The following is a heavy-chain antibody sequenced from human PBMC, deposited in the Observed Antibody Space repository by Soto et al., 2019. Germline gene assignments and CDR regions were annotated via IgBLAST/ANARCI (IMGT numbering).Heavy chain of an antibody. J-gene: IGHJ4*02. Sequence: PSETRSFTCTVSGGSISSRGYYWSWIRQHPGKGLEGIGYIYYSGSTYYNPSLKSRVTISADTSKNQSSLKLSSVTAADTAVNYCARVRGSNYFDYWGQGTLVTVSS. CDR2: IYYSGST. D-gene: IGHD3-10*01. CDR3: ARVRGSNYFDY. V-gene: IGHV4-31*02. CDR1: GGSISSRGYY.